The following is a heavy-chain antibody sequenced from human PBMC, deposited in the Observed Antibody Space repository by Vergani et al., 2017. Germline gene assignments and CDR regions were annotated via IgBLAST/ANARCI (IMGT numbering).Heavy chain of an antibody. CDR3: ARSGYCAHGVCYMTYYYYMDG. CDR2: IWYDGSKE. D-gene: IGHD2-8*01. V-gene: IGHV3-33*01. J-gene: IGHJ6*03. Sequence: QVQLEESGGGVVQPGRSLRLSCAGSGFTLSSHAMHWVRQAPGKGLEWVAFIWYDGSKEYYADSVRGRFTISRDNSKNTLYLQMNNLRAADTAVYYCARSGYCAHGVCYMTYYYYMDGCVKGSAVSVSS. CDR1: GFTLSSHA.